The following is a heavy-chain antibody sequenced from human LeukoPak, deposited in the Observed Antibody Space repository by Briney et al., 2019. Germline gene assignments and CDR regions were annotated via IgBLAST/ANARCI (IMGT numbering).Heavy chain of an antibody. D-gene: IGHD6-13*01. CDR3: ARMKWGSSWYYFDY. Sequence: SQTLSLTCAVSGGSISSGGYSWSWIRQPPGKGLEWIGYIYYSGSTNYNPSLKSRVTISVDTSKNQFSLKLSSVTAADTAVYYCARMKWGSSWYYFDYWGQGTLVTVSS. J-gene: IGHJ4*02. CDR2: IYYSGST. V-gene: IGHV4-30-4*07. CDR1: GGSISSGGYS.